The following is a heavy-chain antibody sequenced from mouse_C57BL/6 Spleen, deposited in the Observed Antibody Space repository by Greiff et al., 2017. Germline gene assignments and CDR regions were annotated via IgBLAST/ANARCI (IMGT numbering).Heavy chain of an antibody. Sequence: QVQLKQPGAELVKPGASVKMSCKASGYTFTSYWITWVKQRPGQGLEWIGDIYPGSGSTNYNEKFKSKATLTVDTSSSTAYMQLSSLTSEDSAVYYCARSGIITTVVAPFDYWGQGTTLTVSS. D-gene: IGHD1-1*01. CDR3: ARSGIITTVVAPFDY. J-gene: IGHJ2*01. CDR2: IYPGSGST. V-gene: IGHV1-55*01. CDR1: GYTFTSYW.